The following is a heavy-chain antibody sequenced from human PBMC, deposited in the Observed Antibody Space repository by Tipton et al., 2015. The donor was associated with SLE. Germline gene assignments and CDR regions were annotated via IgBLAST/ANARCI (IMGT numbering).Heavy chain of an antibody. CDR3: ARQGLIAAAESDY. V-gene: IGHV3-23*01. CDR1: GFPFSNYA. D-gene: IGHD6-13*01. J-gene: IGHJ4*02. CDR2: ISDSGDTT. Sequence: SLRLSCAASGFPFSNYAMNWVRQAPGKGLEWVSCISDSGDTTHYADSVKGRFTISRDDSKNTLYLQMNSLTVEDTAVYYCARQGLIAAAESDYWGQGTLVTVSS.